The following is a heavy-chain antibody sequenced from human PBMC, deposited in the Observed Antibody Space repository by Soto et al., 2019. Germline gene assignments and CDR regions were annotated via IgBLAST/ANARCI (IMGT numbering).Heavy chain of an antibody. D-gene: IGHD3-3*02. Sequence: AASVNVSCKSSGYTFTGCYIHWGRQAPGQGLECMGGINPNSGGTNYAQKFEGWVPITRDTSISIAYMELSRLRSDDMAVYYCARNRFEHSPIFGNWRQGSLV. CDR2: INPNSGGT. CDR3: ARNRFEHSPIFGN. CDR1: GYTFTGCY. J-gene: IGHJ4*02. V-gene: IGHV1-2*04.